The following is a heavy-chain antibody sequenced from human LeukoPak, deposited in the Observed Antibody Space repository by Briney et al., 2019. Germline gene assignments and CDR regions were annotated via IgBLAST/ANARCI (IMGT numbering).Heavy chain of an antibody. Sequence: SVKVSCKASGGTFSSYAISWVRQAPGQGLERMGGIIPIFGTANYAQKFQGRVTITADESTSTAYMELSSLRSEDTAVYYCARRRQEYYGSGSYFFDYWGQGTLVTVSS. CDR2: IIPIFGTA. CDR1: GGTFSSYA. J-gene: IGHJ4*02. D-gene: IGHD3-10*01. CDR3: ARRRQEYYGSGSYFFDY. V-gene: IGHV1-69*13.